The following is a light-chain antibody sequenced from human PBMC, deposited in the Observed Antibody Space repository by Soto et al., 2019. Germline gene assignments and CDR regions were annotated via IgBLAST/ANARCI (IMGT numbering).Light chain of an antibody. V-gene: IGKV1-39*01. CDR3: QQSYTTPPWT. J-gene: IGKJ1*01. Sequence: DIQMTQSPPSLSASVGDRVTITCRASQSISNYLNWYQQKPGKAPKVLIYDASSLQGGVPSRFSGSGSGTDFTLTISSLQPEDFATYYCQQSYTTPPWTFGQGTKVDIK. CDR1: QSISNY. CDR2: DAS.